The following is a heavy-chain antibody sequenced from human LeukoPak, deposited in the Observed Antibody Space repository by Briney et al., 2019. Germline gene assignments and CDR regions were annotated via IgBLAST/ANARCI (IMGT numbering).Heavy chain of an antibody. V-gene: IGHV1-18*01. CDR3: ARARASLYYFDY. CDR1: GYTFTSYG. CDR2: VSAYNGNT. Sequence: ASVKVSCKASGYTFTSYGISWVRQAPGQGLEWMGWVSAYNGNTNYAQKLQGRVTMTTDTSTSTAYMELGSLRSADTAVYYCARARASLYYFDYWGQGTLVTASS. D-gene: IGHD2-15*01. J-gene: IGHJ4*02.